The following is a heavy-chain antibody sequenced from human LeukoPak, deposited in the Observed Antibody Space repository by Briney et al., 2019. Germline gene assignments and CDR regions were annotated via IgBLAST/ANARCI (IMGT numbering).Heavy chain of an antibody. CDR3: ARLGSSSWYVLNYYYYMDV. Sequence: SETLSLTCTVSGGSISSYYWSWIRQPPGKGLEWIGYIYTSGSTNYNPSLKRRVTISVDTSKNQFSLKLSSVTAADTAVYYCARLGSSSWYVLNYYYYMDVWGKGTTVTVSS. D-gene: IGHD6-13*01. CDR1: GGSISSYY. V-gene: IGHV4-4*09. CDR2: IYTSGST. J-gene: IGHJ6*03.